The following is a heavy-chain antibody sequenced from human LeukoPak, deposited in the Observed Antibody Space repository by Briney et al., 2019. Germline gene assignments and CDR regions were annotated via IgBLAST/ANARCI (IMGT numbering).Heavy chain of an antibody. CDR2: INWNRDSI. CDR3: AINGGGDSGYGNFDY. D-gene: IGHD5-12*01. CDR1: GFTFDDYA. Sequence: PGGSLRLSCAVSGFTFDDYAMHCVRQVPGKGLECVSGINWNRDSIVYADSVKCRFTTSRDNAKNSLYLQMNSLRAEDTAFYYCAINGGGDSGYGNFDYWGQGTLVTVSS. J-gene: IGHJ4*02. V-gene: IGHV3-9*01.